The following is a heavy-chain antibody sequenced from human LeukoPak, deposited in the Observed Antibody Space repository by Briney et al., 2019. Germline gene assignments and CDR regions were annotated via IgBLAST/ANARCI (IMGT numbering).Heavy chain of an antibody. CDR1: GYSFASCW. V-gene: IGHV5-51*01. CDR3: ARHNNWAFDY. D-gene: IGHD2/OR15-2a*01. J-gene: IGHJ4*02. Sequence: GESLKISCKASGYSFASCWIGWVRQMSGKGLEWMAIIHPNDGSSIYSPSFEGQVTISADKSINTAYLEWSTLKASDTAIYYCARHNNWAFDYWDRGTLLTVSS. CDR2: IHPNDGSS.